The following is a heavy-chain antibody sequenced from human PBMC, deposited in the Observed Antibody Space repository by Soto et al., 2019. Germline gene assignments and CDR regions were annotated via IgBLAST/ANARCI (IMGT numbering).Heavy chain of an antibody. CDR2: NDPSDSYT. J-gene: IGHJ6*02. V-gene: IGHV5-10-1*01. CDR3: ARHLAGGYDWGPQQENMDV. D-gene: IGHD3-16*01. CDR1: GYSFTSYW. Sequence: PAESLKFSCKGSGYSFTSYWSSWVRQMPEKGQEWIGRNDPSDSYTNYSPSFQGHVTISADKSISTAYLQWSSLKASDTAMYYCARHLAGGYDWGPQQENMDVWGQGTTVTVSS.